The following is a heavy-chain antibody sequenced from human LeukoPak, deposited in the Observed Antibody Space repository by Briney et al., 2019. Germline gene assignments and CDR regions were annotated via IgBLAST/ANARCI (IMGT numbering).Heavy chain of an antibody. CDR1: GFTFDDYG. D-gene: IGHD4-17*01. CDR2: INWNGGFT. CDR3: ARVVYGDYLNYMDV. J-gene: IGHJ6*03. V-gene: IGHV3-20*04. Sequence: GGSLRLSCAASGFTFDDYGMSWVRQAPGKGLEWVSGINWNGGFTSYADSMKGRFTISRDNAKNSLYQEMNSLRAEDTALYYCARVVYGDYLNYMDVWGKGTTVTVSS.